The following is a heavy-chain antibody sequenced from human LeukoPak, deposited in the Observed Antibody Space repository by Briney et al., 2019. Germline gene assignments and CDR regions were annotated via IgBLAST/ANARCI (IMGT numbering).Heavy chain of an antibody. CDR3: ARAYYDSSGYYLDY. Sequence: GASVKVSCKASGCTFSSYAISWVRQAPGQGLEWMGGIIPIFGTANYAQKFQGRVTITADESTSTAYMELSSLRSEDTAVYYCARAYYDSSGYYLDYWGQGTMVTVSS. CDR2: IIPIFGTA. J-gene: IGHJ4*02. V-gene: IGHV1-69*13. D-gene: IGHD3-22*01. CDR1: GCTFSSYA.